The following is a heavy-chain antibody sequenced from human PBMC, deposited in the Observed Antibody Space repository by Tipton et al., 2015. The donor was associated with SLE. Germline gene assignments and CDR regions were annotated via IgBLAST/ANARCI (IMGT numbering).Heavy chain of an antibody. D-gene: IGHD3-10*01. CDR2: IYYSGST. CDR1: GGSISSSSYY. V-gene: IGHV4-39*07. J-gene: IGHJ5*02. Sequence: TLSLTCTVSGGSISSSSYYWGWIRQPPGKGLEWIGSIYYSGSTCYNPSLKSRVTISVDTSKNQFSLKLSSVTAADTAVYYCARDGHQDGSGSYYKDGWFDPWGQGTLVAVSS. CDR3: ARDGHQDGSGSYYKDGWFDP.